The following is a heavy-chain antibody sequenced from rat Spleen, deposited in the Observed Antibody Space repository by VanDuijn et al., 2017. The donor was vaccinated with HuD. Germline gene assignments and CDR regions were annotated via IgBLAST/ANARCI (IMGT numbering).Heavy chain of an antibody. V-gene: IGHV5-29*01. CDR3: AKDPSTTEGKLGNWFVY. D-gene: IGHD1-11*01. CDR1: GFTFSDYY. CDR2: ISSDGRRN. J-gene: IGHJ3*01. Sequence: EVQLVESDGGLVQPGRSLKLSCAASGFTFSDYYMAWVRQAPTKGLEWVATISSDGRRNYYRDSVKGRFTISRDNAKSSLYLQMDSLRSEDTATYYCAKDPSTTEGKLGNWFVYWGQGTLVTVSS.